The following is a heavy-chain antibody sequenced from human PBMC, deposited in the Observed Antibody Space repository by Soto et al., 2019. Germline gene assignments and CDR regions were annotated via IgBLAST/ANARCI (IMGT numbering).Heavy chain of an antibody. V-gene: IGHV3-20*04. CDR3: ARARGDYYRYFQD. Sequence: DVQLVESGGSVVRPGGSLRLSCAASGFTFGDHGMIWVRQAPGKGLEWVSGINWNGGSTGYVDSVKGRFTISRDNAKNSLYPQMDSLRADDTALYYCARARGDYYRYFQDWGQGTLVTVSS. J-gene: IGHJ1*01. CDR1: GFTFGDHG. D-gene: IGHD1-26*01. CDR2: INWNGGST.